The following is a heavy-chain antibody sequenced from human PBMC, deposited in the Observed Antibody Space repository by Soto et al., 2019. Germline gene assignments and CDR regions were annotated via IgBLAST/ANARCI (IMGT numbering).Heavy chain of an antibody. D-gene: IGHD3-10*01. Sequence: GGSLRLSCAASGITFSSYSMNWVRRAPGKGLEWVSYISSSSSSTIYYADSVKGRFTISRDNAKNSLYLQMNSLRDEDTAVYYCARDLALGGLAMVRGHYYYGMDVWGQGTTVTVSS. V-gene: IGHV3-48*02. J-gene: IGHJ6*02. CDR2: ISSSSSSTI. CDR3: ARDLALGGLAMVRGHYYYGMDV. CDR1: GITFSSYS.